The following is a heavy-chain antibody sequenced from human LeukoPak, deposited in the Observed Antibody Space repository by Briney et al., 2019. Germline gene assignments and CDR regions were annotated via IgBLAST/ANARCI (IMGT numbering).Heavy chain of an antibody. V-gene: IGHV3-7*03. J-gene: IGHJ5*01. D-gene: IGHD3-16*02. CDR3: ARDVNGWFGS. CDR2: IKQDGSEK. CDR1: GFTFSTYA. Sequence: QSGGSLRLSCAASGFTFSTYAMSWVRQAPGKGLEWVANIKQDGSEKYYVDSVKGRFTISRDNAKNSLYLQMNSLRAEDTAVYYCARDVNGWFGSWGQGTLVTVSS.